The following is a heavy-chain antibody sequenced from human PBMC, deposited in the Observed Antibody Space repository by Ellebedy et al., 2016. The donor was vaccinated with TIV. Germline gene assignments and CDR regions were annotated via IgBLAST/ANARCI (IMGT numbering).Heavy chain of an antibody. D-gene: IGHD4-17*01. Sequence: GGSLRLSCEASGFSFSSYWMSWVRQAPGKGLEWVANMRDEGSKKYYVDSVRGRFTIARDNAKNSLYLQMNSLRAEDPAVYYCATDGSYGDYVSPAHALTFWGQGTLVTVSS. CDR1: GFSFSSYW. V-gene: IGHV3-7*01. CDR3: ATDGSYGDYVSPAHALTF. J-gene: IGHJ3*01. CDR2: MRDEGSKK.